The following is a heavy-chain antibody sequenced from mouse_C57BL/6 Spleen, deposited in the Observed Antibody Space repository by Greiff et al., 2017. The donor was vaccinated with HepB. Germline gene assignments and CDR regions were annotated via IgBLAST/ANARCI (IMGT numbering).Heavy chain of an antibody. Sequence: EVHLVESGGGLVKPGGSPKLSCAASGFTFSSYAMSWVRQTPEKRLEWVATISDGGSYTYYPDNVKGRFTISRDNAKNNLYLQMSHLKSEDTAMYYCARDREGLLRGYFDYWGQGTTLTVSS. V-gene: IGHV5-4*01. CDR1: GFTFSSYA. CDR3: ARDREGLLRGYFDY. CDR2: ISDGGSYT. D-gene: IGHD1-1*01. J-gene: IGHJ2*01.